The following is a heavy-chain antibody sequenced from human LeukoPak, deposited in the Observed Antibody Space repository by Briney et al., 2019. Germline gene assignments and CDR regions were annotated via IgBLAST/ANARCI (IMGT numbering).Heavy chain of an antibody. CDR2: ISSSGGTI. V-gene: IGHV3-48*03. J-gene: IGHJ4*02. CDR3: GRLPHLSGGFWSYYFAF. CDR1: GFIFSSHD. Sequence: GGSLRLSCSTSGFIFSSHDMNWIRQAPGKGPEWISYISSSGGTIHYADSAEGRFTVSRDNAKNSLYLQMSSLRAEDTAVYYCGRLPHLSGGFWSYYFAFWGQGPQVTVS. D-gene: IGHD2-15*01.